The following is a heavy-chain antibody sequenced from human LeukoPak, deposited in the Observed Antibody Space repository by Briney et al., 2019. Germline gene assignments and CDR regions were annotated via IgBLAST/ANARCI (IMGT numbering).Heavy chain of an antibody. CDR3: ARGWSDSSPYDC. CDR1: GFTFSSYT. D-gene: IGHD1-1*01. CDR2: ITGGSTYI. Sequence: GGSLRLSCAASGFTFSSYTMNWVRQAPGRGLEWVSTITGGSTYIYYADSVKGRFTISRDNTENSLSLQMNSLRVDDTAVYYYARGWSDSSPYDCWGQGTLVTVSS. V-gene: IGHV3-21*01. J-gene: IGHJ4*02.